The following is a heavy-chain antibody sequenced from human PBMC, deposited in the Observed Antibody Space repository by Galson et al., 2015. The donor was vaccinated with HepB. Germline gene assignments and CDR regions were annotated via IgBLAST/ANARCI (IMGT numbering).Heavy chain of an antibody. CDR2: IRSKANSYAT. J-gene: IGHJ4*02. CDR1: GFTFSGSA. Sequence: SLRLSCAASGFTFSGSAMHWVRQASGKGLEWVGRIRSKANSYATAYAASVKGRFTISRDDSKNTAYLQMNSLKTEDTAVYYCTRLSGPGYCSSTSCYDETGQGGYVFGYWGQGTLVTVSS. CDR3: TRLSGPGYCSSTSCYDETGQGGYVFGY. V-gene: IGHV3-73*01. D-gene: IGHD2-2*01.